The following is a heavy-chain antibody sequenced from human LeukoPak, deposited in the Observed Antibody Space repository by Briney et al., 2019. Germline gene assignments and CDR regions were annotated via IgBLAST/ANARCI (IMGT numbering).Heavy chain of an antibody. J-gene: IGHJ6*02. CDR3: ARLNYYYYGMDV. V-gene: IGHV5-10-1*01. CDR1: GYSFTNYW. Sequence: GESLKISCKGSGYSFTNYWIGWVRQMPGKGLEWMGRIDPSDSYTNYSPSFQGHVTISADKSISTAYLQWSSLKASDTAMYYCARLNYYYYGMDVWGQGTTVTVSS. CDR2: IDPSDSYT.